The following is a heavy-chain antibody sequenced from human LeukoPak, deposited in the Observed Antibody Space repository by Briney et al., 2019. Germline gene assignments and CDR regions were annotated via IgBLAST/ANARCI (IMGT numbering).Heavy chain of an antibody. J-gene: IGHJ2*01. D-gene: IGHD7-27*01. CDR2: IYASGST. V-gene: IGHV4-61*02. Sequence: PSETLSLTCTVSGGSISSGGYFWSWIRQPAGKGLEWIGRIYASGSTNYNPSLKSRVTISLDTSKNQFSLKLSSVTAADTAVYYCAAGVDYWYFDLWGRGTLVTVSS. CDR1: GGSISSGGYF. CDR3: AAGVDYWYFDL.